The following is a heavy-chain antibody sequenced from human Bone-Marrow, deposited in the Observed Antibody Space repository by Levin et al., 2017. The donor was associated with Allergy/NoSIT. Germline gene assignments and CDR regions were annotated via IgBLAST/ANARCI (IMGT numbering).Heavy chain of an antibody. J-gene: IGHJ4*02. CDR1: GYTLTDLS. CDR3: ATKSYSNGWIFDY. D-gene: IGHD6-19*01. CDR2: FDPEDGET. V-gene: IGHV1-24*01. Sequence: GESLKISYKVSGYTLTDLSIQWVRQAPGKGLEWMGGFDPEDGETIYAQKFQGRVTMTEDTSTDTAYMELSSLRSEDTAVYYCATKSYSNGWIFDYWGQGTLVTVSS.